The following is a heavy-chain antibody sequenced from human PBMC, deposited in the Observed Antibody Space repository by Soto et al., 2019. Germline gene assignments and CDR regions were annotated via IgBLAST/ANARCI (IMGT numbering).Heavy chain of an antibody. CDR2: IYWNEDE. Sequence: QITLKESGPTLVKPTQTLTLTCTFSGFSLSSSGVGVGWIRQSPGQAPQWLALIYWNEDERYSPSLKSRLTITKDTSKNQVVLTMIKMDPVDTATYYCAHSVYVTTGYYYGFFEHWGQGTLVTVSS. V-gene: IGHV2-5*01. D-gene: IGHD3-22*01. CDR1: GFSLSSSGVG. CDR3: AHSVYVTTGYYYGFFEH. J-gene: IGHJ4*02.